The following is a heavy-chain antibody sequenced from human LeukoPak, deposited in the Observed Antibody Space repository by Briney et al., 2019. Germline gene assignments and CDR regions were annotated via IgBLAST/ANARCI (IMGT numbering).Heavy chain of an antibody. Sequence: GGSLRLSCAASGFTFSSYGMSWVRQAPGKGLEWVSAISGSGGSTYYADSVKGRFTISRDNAKNSLYLQMNSLRAEDTAVYYCARDGSSWFFDYWGQGTLVTVSS. CDR3: ARDGSSWFFDY. J-gene: IGHJ4*02. D-gene: IGHD6-13*01. CDR2: ISGSGGST. CDR1: GFTFSSYG. V-gene: IGHV3-23*01.